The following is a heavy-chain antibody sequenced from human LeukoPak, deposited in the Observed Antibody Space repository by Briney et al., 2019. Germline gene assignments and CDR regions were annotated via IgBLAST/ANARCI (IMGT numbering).Heavy chain of an antibody. CDR2: INYSGST. J-gene: IGHJ4*01. Sequence: KPSETLSLTCTVSGGSLSTYYWSWIRQPPGKGLEWIGYINYSGSTNYNPSLKSRVSISVDTSKNQFSLRLGSVTAADTAVYYCASLNGGNWGHGTLVTVSS. V-gene: IGHV4-59*08. CDR3: ASLNGGN. D-gene: IGHD3-16*01. CDR1: GGSLSTYY.